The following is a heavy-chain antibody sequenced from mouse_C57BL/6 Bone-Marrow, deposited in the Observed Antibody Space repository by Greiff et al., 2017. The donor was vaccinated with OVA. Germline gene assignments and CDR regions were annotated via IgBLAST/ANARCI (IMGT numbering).Heavy chain of an antibody. D-gene: IGHD2-1*01. CDR3: ARGNRGKRYFDV. CDR2: IYPGSGNT. CDR1: GYSFTSYY. J-gene: IGHJ1*03. Sequence: VKLQQSGPELVKPGASVKISCKASGYSFTSYYIHWVKQRPGQGLEWIGWIYPGSGNTKYNEKFKGKATLTADTSSSTAYMQLSSLTSEDSAVYYCARGNRGKRYFDVWGTGTTVTVSS. V-gene: IGHV1-66*01.